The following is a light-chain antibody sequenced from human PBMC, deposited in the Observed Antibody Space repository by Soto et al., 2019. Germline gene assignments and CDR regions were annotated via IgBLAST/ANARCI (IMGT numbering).Light chain of an antibody. CDR3: SSYSSSSTFSV. CDR2: QVS. V-gene: IGLV2-14*01. Sequence: QSVLTQPASVSGSPGQSSTISCTASSSDNGGFYYVSWYQHHPGKDPKLMIYQVSNRPSGVSNRFSGSKSGNTASLTISALQAEDEVDYFCSSYSSSSTFSVFGAGTKVTVL. CDR1: SSDNGGFYY. J-gene: IGLJ1*01.